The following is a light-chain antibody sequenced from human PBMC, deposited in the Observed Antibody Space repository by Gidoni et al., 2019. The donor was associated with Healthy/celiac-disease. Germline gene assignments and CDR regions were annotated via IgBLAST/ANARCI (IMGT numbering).Light chain of an antibody. CDR3: GTWDSSLSAVV. CDR1: SSNIGNNY. J-gene: IGLJ2*01. Sequence: QSVLTQPPSVSAAPGQKVTISCSGSSSNIGNNYVDWYQQLPGTAPKLLIYAHNKRPSGIPDRFSGSKSGTSATLGITGLQTGDEADYYCGTWDSSLSAVVFGGGTKLTVL. CDR2: AHN. V-gene: IGLV1-51*01.